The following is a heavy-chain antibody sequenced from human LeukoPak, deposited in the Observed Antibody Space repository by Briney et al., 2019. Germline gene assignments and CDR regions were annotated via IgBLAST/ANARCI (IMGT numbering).Heavy chain of an antibody. Sequence: GGSLRLSCTASGFTFGDYAMSWVRQAPGKGLEWVGFIRSKAYGGTTEYAASVKGRFTISRDDSKSIAYLQMNSLKTEDTAVYYCTREDDFRESFDYWGQGTLVTVSS. CDR3: TREDDFRESFDY. D-gene: IGHD3-3*01. CDR1: GFTFGDYA. CDR2: IRSKAYGGTT. V-gene: IGHV3-49*04. J-gene: IGHJ4*02.